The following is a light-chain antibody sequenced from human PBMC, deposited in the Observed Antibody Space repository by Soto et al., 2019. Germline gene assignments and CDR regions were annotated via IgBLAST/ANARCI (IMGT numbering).Light chain of an antibody. V-gene: IGKV3-20*01. CDR2: GAT. J-gene: IGKJ3*01. Sequence: EIVLTQSPGTLSLSPGERATLSCRASQSVDGNYLAWYQQKPGQAPRLLIYGATSRASGIPDKFSGSGSGTDFTLTISRLEPEDFAVYYCQQYGDSGTFGPGTKVEIK. CDR1: QSVDGNY. CDR3: QQYGDSGT.